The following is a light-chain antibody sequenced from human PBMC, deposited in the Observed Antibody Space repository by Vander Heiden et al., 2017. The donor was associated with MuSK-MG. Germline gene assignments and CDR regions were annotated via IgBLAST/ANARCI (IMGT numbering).Light chain of an antibody. CDR3: QQGSVWPFT. CDR1: QSISSD. J-gene: IGKJ4*01. Sequence: EIVLTQSPVTMSLSPGERATLSCRASQSISSDLAWYQQKPGQAPRLLIYDAATRATDIPARFSGSASGTDFTLTISSLEAEDFAVYYCQQGSVWPFTFGGGTKVQIK. V-gene: IGKV3-11*01. CDR2: DAA.